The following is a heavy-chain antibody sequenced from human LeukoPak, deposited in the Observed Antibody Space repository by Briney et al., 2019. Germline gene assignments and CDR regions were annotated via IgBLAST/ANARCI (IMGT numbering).Heavy chain of an antibody. D-gene: IGHD3-22*01. V-gene: IGHV4-30-2*05. CDR3: ARGSPDYYDSSGYYRSYYYYGMDV. J-gene: IGHJ6*02. CDR2: IYHSGST. CDR1: GGSISSGGYS. Sequence: SETLSLTCAVSGGSISSGGYSWSWIRQPPGKGLEWIGYIYHSGSTYYNPSLKSRVTISVDTSKNQFSLKLSSVTAADTAVYYYARGSPDYYDSSGYYRSYYYYGMDVWGQGTTVTVSS.